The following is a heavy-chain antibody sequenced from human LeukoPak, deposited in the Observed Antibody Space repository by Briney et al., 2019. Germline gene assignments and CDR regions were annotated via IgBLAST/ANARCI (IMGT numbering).Heavy chain of an antibody. D-gene: IGHD6-13*01. Sequence: SGGPLTLSCAASGFTLSYHWLPWARQPPGKGLEWVANIKNDGAVKNYVDSVKGRFTISRDNAKNSLYLQMNSLRAEDTAVYYCAKDSYSKGDFWGQGVLVTVSS. CDR2: IKNDGAVK. CDR3: AKDSYSKGDF. J-gene: IGHJ4*02. V-gene: IGHV3-7*01. CDR1: GFTLSYHW.